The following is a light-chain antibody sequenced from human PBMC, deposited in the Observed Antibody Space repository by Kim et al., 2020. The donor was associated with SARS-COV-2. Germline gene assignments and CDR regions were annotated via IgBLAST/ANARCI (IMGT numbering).Light chain of an antibody. Sequence: DIQMTQSPSSLSASVRDRVTISCRASQRISTYLTWYQQRPGKAPTLLIYSASSLQSGVPSRFSGSGSGTDFILTISSLQPEDFATYYCQQSYTSPYTFGQGNKLEI. V-gene: IGKV1-39*01. J-gene: IGKJ2*01. CDR1: QRISTY. CDR2: SAS. CDR3: QQSYTSPYT.